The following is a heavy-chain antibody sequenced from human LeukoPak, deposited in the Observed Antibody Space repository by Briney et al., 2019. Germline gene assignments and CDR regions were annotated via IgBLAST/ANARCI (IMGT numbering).Heavy chain of an antibody. CDR3: AKAQGYYDSSGYARSPNWFDP. Sequence: GGSLRLSCAASGFTFSSYGMSWARQAPGKGLEWVSTISGSGGSTYYADSVKGRFTISRDNSKNTLYLQMNSLRAEDTAVYYCAKAQGYYDSSGYARSPNWFDPWGQGTLVTVSS. CDR1: GFTFSSYG. CDR2: ISGSGGST. J-gene: IGHJ5*02. V-gene: IGHV3-23*01. D-gene: IGHD3-22*01.